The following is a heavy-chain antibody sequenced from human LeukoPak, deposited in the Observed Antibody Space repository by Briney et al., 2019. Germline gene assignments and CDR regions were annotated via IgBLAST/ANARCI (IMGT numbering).Heavy chain of an antibody. CDR1: GYSFTTYW. J-gene: IGHJ3*02. D-gene: IGHD3-9*01. CDR3: ARRFYDILTGSRDAFDI. Sequence: KVGESLKISCKGSGYSFTTYWIAWVRQMPGKGLEWMGIIYLGDSETRYSPSFEGQVTISADKSISTAYLQWSSLKASDTAMYYCARRFYDILTGSRDAFDIWGLGTMVTVSS. V-gene: IGHV5-51*01. CDR2: IYLGDSET.